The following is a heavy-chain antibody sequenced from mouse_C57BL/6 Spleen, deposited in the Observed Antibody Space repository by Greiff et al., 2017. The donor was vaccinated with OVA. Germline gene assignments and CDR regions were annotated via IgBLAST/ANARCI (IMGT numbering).Heavy chain of an antibody. CDR2: INPNNGGT. J-gene: IGHJ1*03. CDR1: GYTFTDYN. D-gene: IGHD1-1*01. CDR3: ARPVVRYFDV. V-gene: IGHV1-18*01. Sequence: EVQLQQSGPELVKPGASVKIPCKASGYTFTDYNMDWVKQSHGKSLEWIGDINPNNGGTIYNQKFKGKATLTVDKSSSTAYMELRSLTSEDTAVYDCARPVVRYFDVWGTGTTVTVSS.